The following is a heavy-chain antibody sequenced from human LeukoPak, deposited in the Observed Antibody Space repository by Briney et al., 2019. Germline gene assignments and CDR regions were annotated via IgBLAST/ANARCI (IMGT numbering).Heavy chain of an antibody. CDR1: GYSVATFW. D-gene: IGHD4-23*01. CDR3: ASITAVAHAFDI. CDR2: IYPGDSET. V-gene: IGHV5-51*01. Sequence: GESLKISWKGSGYSVATFWIGWVRQMPGKGLEWIGIIYPGDSETRYSPSFQGQVTFSADKSITTAYLQWSSLKASDSAMYYCASITAVAHAFDIWGQGTMVTVSS. J-gene: IGHJ3*02.